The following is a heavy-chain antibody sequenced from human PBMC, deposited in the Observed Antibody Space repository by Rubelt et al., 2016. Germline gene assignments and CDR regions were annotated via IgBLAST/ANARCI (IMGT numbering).Heavy chain of an antibody. CDR1: GDFLSSYY. J-gene: IGHJ3*02. V-gene: IGHV4-4*07. Sequence: QVQLQESGPGLVKPSETLSLTCTVSGDFLSSYYWTWIRQPAGKGLEWIGRIYTSGSTNYNPSLKSRVTMSVDTSKNQLSLKLNSVTAADTAVDCCAKQWSNAFDIWGQGTMVTVSS. D-gene: IGHD3-3*01. CDR3: AKQWSNAFDI. CDR2: IYTSGST.